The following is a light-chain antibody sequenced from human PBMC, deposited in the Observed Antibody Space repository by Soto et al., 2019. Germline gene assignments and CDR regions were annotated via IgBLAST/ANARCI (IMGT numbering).Light chain of an antibody. CDR1: QSISSSY. V-gene: IGKV3-20*01. J-gene: IGKJ3*01. CDR3: QHYGSSRFT. CDR2: VAS. Sequence: EIVLTQSPGTLSLFPGERATLSCRASQSISSSYLAWYQHKPGQAPSLLVYVASSRATGIPDRFSGSGSGTDFTLTISSLAPEDFEVYYCQHYGSSRFTFGPGTKVYI.